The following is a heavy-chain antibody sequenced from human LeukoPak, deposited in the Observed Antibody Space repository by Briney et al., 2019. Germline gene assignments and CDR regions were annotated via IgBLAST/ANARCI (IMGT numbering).Heavy chain of an antibody. Sequence: GGSLRLSCAASGFTFSSYAMHWVRQAPGKGLEWVAVISYDGSNKYYADSVKGRFTISRDNAKNSLYLQMNSLRAEDTAVYYCARVAALATDYYDSSGYRDYYYYYMDVWGKGTTVTISS. CDR2: ISYDGSNK. V-gene: IGHV3-30*04. J-gene: IGHJ6*03. D-gene: IGHD3-22*01. CDR1: GFTFSSYA. CDR3: ARVAALATDYYDSSGYRDYYYYYMDV.